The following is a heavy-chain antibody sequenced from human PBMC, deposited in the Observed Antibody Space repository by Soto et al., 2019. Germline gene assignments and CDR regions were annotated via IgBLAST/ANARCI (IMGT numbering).Heavy chain of an antibody. V-gene: IGHV3-11*01. CDR3: ASLVTSKQRPGAFDI. CDR2: LSRSGNTI. J-gene: IGHJ3*02. Sequence: PGGSLRLSCAASGFTFGEYEMSWIRQAAGKGPEWVSFLSRSGNTIYYADSVKGRVTMTRDTSTSTVYMELSSLRSEDTAVYYCASLVTSKQRPGAFDIWGQGTMVTVSS. D-gene: IGHD3-16*01. CDR1: GFTFGEYE.